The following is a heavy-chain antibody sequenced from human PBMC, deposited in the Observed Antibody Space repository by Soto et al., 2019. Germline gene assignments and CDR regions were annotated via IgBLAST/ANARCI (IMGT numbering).Heavy chain of an antibody. V-gene: IGHV3-21*01. CDR3: ARVAY. Sequence: NWVRQGPGRGLEWVASISSGSSDTWYADSVKGRFIISRDNAQNSLFLKMKTLRPEDTAMYYCARVAYWGPGTQVTVSS. CDR2: ISSGSSDT. J-gene: IGHJ4*02.